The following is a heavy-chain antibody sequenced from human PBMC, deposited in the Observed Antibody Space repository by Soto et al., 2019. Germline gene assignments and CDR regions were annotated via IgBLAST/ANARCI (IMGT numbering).Heavy chain of an antibody. V-gene: IGHV3-48*04. J-gene: IGHJ3*02. D-gene: IGHD6-19*01. CDR1: GFNFNSYT. CDR2: ISSSGSSI. Sequence: PGWSLRLSCAASGFNFNSYTINWVRQAPGKRLEWVSYISSSGSSIYYADSVKGRFTISRDNAKNSLSLQMNSLRVEDTAVYYCARDLGSPDAFDIWGQGTMVTVSS. CDR3: ARDLGSPDAFDI.